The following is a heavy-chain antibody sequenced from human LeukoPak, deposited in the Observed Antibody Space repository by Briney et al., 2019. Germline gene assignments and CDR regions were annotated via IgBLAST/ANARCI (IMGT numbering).Heavy chain of an antibody. CDR3: ARGLDYYDSSGYYDY. J-gene: IGHJ4*02. Sequence: SQTLSLTCAISGDSVSSNTAVWSWIRQSPSRGLEWLGRTYYRSKWYNDYAVSVKSRITINPDTSKNQFSLQLNSVTPEDTAVYYCARGLDYYDSSGYYDYWGQGTLVTVSS. CDR1: GDSVSSNTAV. CDR2: TYYRSKWYN. V-gene: IGHV6-1*01. D-gene: IGHD3-22*01.